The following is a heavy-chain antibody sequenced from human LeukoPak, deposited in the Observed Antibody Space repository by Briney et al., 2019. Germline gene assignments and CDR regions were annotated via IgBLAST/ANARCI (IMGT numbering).Heavy chain of an antibody. J-gene: IGHJ5*02. D-gene: IGHD3-22*01. CDR3: ARGRRQAMIVVVKYSPWFDP. Sequence: SETLSLTCAVYGGSFSGYYWSWIRQPPGKGLEWIGEINHSGSTNYNPSLKSRVTISVDTSKNQFSLKLSSVTAADTAVYYCARGRRQAMIVVVKYSPWFDPWGQGTLVTVSS. V-gene: IGHV4-34*01. CDR1: GGSFSGYY. CDR2: INHSGST.